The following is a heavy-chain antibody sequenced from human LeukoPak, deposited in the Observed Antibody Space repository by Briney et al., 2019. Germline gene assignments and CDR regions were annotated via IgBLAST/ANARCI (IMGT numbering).Heavy chain of an antibody. CDR1: GVSISSYY. CDR2: VYYSGST. CDR3: AREDGYNFRVIDY. J-gene: IGHJ4*02. D-gene: IGHD5-24*01. V-gene: IGHV4-59*01. Sequence: SETLSLTCTVSGVSISSYYWTWIRHPPGKGLEWIGYVYYSGSTNYNPSLKSRVSISVDTSKNQFSLNLSSVTATDTAVYYCAREDGYNFRVIDYWGQGTLVTVSS.